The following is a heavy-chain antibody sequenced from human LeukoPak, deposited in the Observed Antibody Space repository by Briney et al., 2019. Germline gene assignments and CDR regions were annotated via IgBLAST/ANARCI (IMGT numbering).Heavy chain of an antibody. CDR2: ISGSGGST. Sequence: GGSLRLSCAASGFTFSSYAMSWVRQAPGKGLEWVSAISGSGGSTYYADSVKGRFTISRDESKNTLYLQMNSLRAEDTAVYYCAKDFVVRGVIRDWFDPWGQGTLVTVSS. CDR3: AKDFVVRGVIRDWFDP. CDR1: GFTFSSYA. J-gene: IGHJ5*02. D-gene: IGHD3-10*01. V-gene: IGHV3-23*01.